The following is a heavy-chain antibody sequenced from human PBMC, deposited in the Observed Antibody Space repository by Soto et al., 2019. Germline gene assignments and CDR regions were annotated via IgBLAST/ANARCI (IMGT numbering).Heavy chain of an antibody. V-gene: IGHV1-69*13. CDR3: ARDGIAVAGDYGMDV. J-gene: IGHJ6*02. CDR1: GGTFSSYA. D-gene: IGHD6-19*01. Sequence: SSVKVSCKASGGTFSSYAISWVRQAPGQGLEWMGGIIPIFGTANYAQKFQGRVTITADESTSTAYMELSSLRSEDTAVYYCARDGIAVAGDYGMDVWGQGTKVSVS. CDR2: IIPIFGTA.